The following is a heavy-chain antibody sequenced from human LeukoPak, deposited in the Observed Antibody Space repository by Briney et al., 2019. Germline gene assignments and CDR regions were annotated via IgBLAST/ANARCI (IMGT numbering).Heavy chain of an antibody. Sequence: TGGSLRLSCAASGFTFSSYWMHWVRQRPGKGLVWVSRIHLDGRTTNYADSVKGRFTISRDNAKNTLSLEMNSLRHEDTAVYYCARGGSSSDYWGQGTLVSVSS. CDR1: GFTFSSYW. CDR2: IHLDGRTT. CDR3: ARGGSSSDY. V-gene: IGHV3-74*01. D-gene: IGHD1-26*01. J-gene: IGHJ4*02.